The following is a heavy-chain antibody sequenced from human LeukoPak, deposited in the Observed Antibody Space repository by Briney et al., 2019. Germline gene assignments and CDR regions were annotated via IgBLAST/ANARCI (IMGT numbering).Heavy chain of an antibody. V-gene: IGHV3-74*01. CDR1: GFIFSLYC. J-gene: IGHJ4*02. CDR3: VRDFRSADY. Sequence: GGSLRLSCAASGFIFSLYCMHWVRQAPGKGPMWVSRICPDGTGISYADSVKARFTTSRDNAKNTVYLQMNGLREEDTAVYYCVRDFRSADYWGQGTLDTVSS. CDR2: ICPDGTGI.